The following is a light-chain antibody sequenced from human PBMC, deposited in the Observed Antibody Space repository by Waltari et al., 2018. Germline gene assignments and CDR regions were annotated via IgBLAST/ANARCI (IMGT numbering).Light chain of an antibody. CDR2: DAS. Sequence: DIQMTQSPSSLSASVGARVTITCRASQSIRSYLNWYQQKPGKDPKLLIYDASNLQSGVPSRFSGSGSGTDFTLTITSLQSEDFAIYYCQQYNNWPPIYTFGQGTKLDIK. J-gene: IGKJ2*01. CDR1: QSIRSY. CDR3: QQYNNWPPIYT. V-gene: IGKV1-39*01.